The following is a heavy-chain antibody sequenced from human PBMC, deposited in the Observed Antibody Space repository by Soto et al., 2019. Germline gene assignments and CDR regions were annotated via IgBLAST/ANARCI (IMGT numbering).Heavy chain of an antibody. D-gene: IGHD2-2*01. J-gene: IGHJ5*02. CDR2: IYYSGST. CDR1: GGSIGGYY. Sequence: PSETLSLTCTVSGGSIGGYYWSWLRQPPGKGLEWIGYIYYSGSTNYTPSLKSRVTISVDTSKNQFSLKLSSVTAADTAVYYCARELVVPAAISWFDPWGQGTLVTVSS. CDR3: ARELVVPAAISWFDP. V-gene: IGHV4-59*01.